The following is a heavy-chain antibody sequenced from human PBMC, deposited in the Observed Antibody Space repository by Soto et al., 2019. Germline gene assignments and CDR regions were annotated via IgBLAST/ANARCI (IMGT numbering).Heavy chain of an antibody. CDR3: ARVAAGYNWFDP. D-gene: IGHD6-25*01. CDR2: IYYSGST. V-gene: IGHV4-31*03. CDR1: GGSISSGGYY. J-gene: IGHJ5*02. Sequence: SETLSLTCTVSGGSISSGGYYWSWIRQHPGKGLEWIGYIYYSGSTYYNPSLKSRVTISVDTSKNQFSLKLSSVTAADTAVYYCARVAAGYNWFDPWGQGTLVTVSS.